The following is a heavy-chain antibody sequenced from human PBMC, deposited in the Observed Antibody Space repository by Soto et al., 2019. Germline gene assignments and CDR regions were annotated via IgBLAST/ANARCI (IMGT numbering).Heavy chain of an antibody. CDR1: GFTFSNAW. V-gene: IGHV3-15*01. Sequence: EVQLVESGGGLVKPGGSLRLSCAASGFTFSNAWMSWVRQAPGKGLEWVGRIKSKTDGGTTDYEAPVKGRFAISRDDSKNTLYLQMTSRKTQDTAVYYCTGARGDYWGQGTLVTVSS. CDR3: TGARGDY. J-gene: IGHJ4*02. D-gene: IGHD1-26*01. CDR2: IKSKTDGGTT.